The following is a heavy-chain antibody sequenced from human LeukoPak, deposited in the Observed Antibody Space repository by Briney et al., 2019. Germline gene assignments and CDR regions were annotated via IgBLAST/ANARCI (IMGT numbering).Heavy chain of an antibody. CDR1: GFTFSSYG. CDR3: ARARLSSTWYRTLHFDY. CDR2: IRYDGSNK. J-gene: IGHJ4*02. Sequence: GGSLRLSCAASGFTFSSYGMHWVRQAPGKGLEWVAFIRYDGSNKYYADSVKGRFTISRDNAKNSLYLQMNSLRAEDTAVYYCARARLSSTWYRTLHFDYWGQGTLVTVSS. V-gene: IGHV3-30*02. D-gene: IGHD6-13*01.